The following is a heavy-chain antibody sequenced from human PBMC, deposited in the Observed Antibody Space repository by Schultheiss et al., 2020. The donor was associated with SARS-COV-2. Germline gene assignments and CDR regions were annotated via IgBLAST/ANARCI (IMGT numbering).Heavy chain of an antibody. Sequence: GGSLRLSCAASGFTFSSYSMNWVRQAPGKGLVWVSSISSSSSYIYYADSVKGRFTISRDNAKNSLYLQMNSLRAEDTAVYYCARDSIVVVVAATHPVGYYYYGMDVWGQGTTVTVSS. CDR2: ISSSSSYI. D-gene: IGHD2-15*01. CDR3: ARDSIVVVVAATHPVGYYYYGMDV. V-gene: IGHV3-21*04. CDR1: GFTFSSYS. J-gene: IGHJ6*02.